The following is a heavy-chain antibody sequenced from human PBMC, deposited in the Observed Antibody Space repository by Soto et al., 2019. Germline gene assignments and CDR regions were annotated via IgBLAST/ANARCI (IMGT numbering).Heavy chain of an antibody. CDR3: AHEGYCSTSDYYYFDT. V-gene: IGHV2-5*01. J-gene: IGHJ4*02. D-gene: IGHD2-15*01. CDR2: IYWNDDK. Sequence: SGPTLVNPKQTLTLTCSFSGFSLAASGVGVGWIRQPPGKALEWLALIYWNDDKRYSPILKNRLTITMDTSKNQVVLTLTNMDPVDTATYYCAHEGYCSTSDYYYFDTWGQGTLVTVSS. CDR1: GFSLAASGVG.